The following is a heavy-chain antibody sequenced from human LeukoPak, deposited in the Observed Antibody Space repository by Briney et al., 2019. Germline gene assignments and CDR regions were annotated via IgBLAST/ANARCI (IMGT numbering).Heavy chain of an antibody. Sequence: PSEALSLTCTVSGGSISSSSYYWGWIRQPPAKGLEWIGSIYYSGSTYYNPSLKSRITISVDMSKNQFSLKLSSVTAADTALYYCARHSGLRSPFDPWGQGTLVTATS. CDR1: GGSISSSSYY. V-gene: IGHV4-39*01. CDR2: IYYSGST. J-gene: IGHJ5*02. CDR3: ARHSGLRSPFDP. D-gene: IGHD3-3*01.